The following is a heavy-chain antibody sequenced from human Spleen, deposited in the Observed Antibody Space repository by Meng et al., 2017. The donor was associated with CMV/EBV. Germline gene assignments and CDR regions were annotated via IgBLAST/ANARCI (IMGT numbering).Heavy chain of an antibody. CDR1: GGSISSSSYY. V-gene: IGHV4-39*07. Sequence: SETLSLTCTVSGGSISSSSYYWGWIRQPPGKGLEWIGSIYYSGSTYYNPSLKSRVTISVDTSKNQFSLKLSSVTAADTAVYYCARDRARSITIFGVVIGEFDPWGQGTLVTVSS. J-gene: IGHJ5*02. CDR3: ARDRARSITIFGVVIGEFDP. D-gene: IGHD3-3*01. CDR2: IYYSGST.